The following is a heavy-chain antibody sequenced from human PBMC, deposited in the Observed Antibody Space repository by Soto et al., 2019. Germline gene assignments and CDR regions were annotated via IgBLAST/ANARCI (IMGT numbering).Heavy chain of an antibody. J-gene: IGHJ4*02. Sequence: LSLTCAVSGGSISSGGYSCSWIRQPPGKGLEWIGYIYHSGSTYYNPSLKSRVTISVDRSKNQFSLKLSSVTAADTAVYYCARGMTTVTTFDYWGQGTLVTVSS. D-gene: IGHD4-4*01. CDR2: IYHSGST. V-gene: IGHV4-30-2*01. CDR3: ARGMTTVTTFDY. CDR1: GGSISSGGYS.